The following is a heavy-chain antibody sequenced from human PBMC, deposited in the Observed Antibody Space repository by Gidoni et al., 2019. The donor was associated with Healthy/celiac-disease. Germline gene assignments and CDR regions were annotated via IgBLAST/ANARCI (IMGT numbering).Heavy chain of an antibody. Sequence: QVQLVQSGAEVKKPGASVKVSCKASGYTFTSYAMHWVRQAPGQRLEWMGWINAGNGNTKYSQKFQGRVTITRDTSAITAYMELSSLRSEDTAVYYCARDLQDSSGPSLDYYGMDVWGQGTTVTVSS. J-gene: IGHJ6*02. CDR1: GYTFTSYA. CDR2: INAGNGNT. CDR3: ARDLQDSSGPSLDYYGMDV. V-gene: IGHV1-3*01. D-gene: IGHD3-22*01.